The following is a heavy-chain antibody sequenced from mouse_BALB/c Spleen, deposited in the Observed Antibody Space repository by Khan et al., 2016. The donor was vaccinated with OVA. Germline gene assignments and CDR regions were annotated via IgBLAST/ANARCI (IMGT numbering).Heavy chain of an antibody. V-gene: IGHV10-1*02. CDR1: GFTFNTYA. D-gene: IGHD2-4*01. Sequence: EVQLVESGGGLVQPKGSLKLSCAASGFTFNTYAMNWVRQAPGKGLEWVARIRSKSNNYATYYADSVKDRFTISRDDSQSMLYLQMNNLKTEDTARYYCVRLTDYDVLDYWGQGTSVTVSS. CDR3: VRLTDYDVLDY. CDR2: IRSKSNNYAT. J-gene: IGHJ4*01.